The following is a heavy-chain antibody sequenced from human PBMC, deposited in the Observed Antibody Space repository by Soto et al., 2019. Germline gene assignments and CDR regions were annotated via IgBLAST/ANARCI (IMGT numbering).Heavy chain of an antibody. CDR3: AKEGQYYDILTGYRSYYGMDV. CDR2: ISYDGSNK. Sequence: QVQLVESGGGVVQPGRSLRLSCAASGFTFSSYGMHWVRQAPGKGLEWVAVISYDGSNKYYADSVKGRFTISRDNSKNTLYLQMNSLRAEDTAGYYCAKEGQYYDILTGYRSYYGMDVWGQGTTVTVSS. V-gene: IGHV3-30*18. D-gene: IGHD3-9*01. J-gene: IGHJ6*02. CDR1: GFTFSSYG.